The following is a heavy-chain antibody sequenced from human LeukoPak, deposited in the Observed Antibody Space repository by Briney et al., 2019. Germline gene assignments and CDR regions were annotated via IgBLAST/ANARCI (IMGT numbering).Heavy chain of an antibody. Sequence: GGSLRLSCAASGFTFSSYAMHWVRQAPGKGLEWVAVISYDGSNKYYADSVKGRFTISRDNSKNTLYLQMNSLRAEDTAVYYCAREVNGDYGGGLDYWGQGTTVTVSS. D-gene: IGHD4-17*01. CDR1: GFTFSSYA. J-gene: IGHJ4*02. CDR2: ISYDGSNK. V-gene: IGHV3-30-3*01. CDR3: AREVNGDYGGGLDY.